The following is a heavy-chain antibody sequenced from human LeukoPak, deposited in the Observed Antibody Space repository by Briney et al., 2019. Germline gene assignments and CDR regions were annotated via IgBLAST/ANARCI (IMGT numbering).Heavy chain of an antibody. CDR1: GFTFRSYW. CDR3: ARAPYYDFWSGYPPDY. D-gene: IGHD3-3*01. J-gene: IGHJ4*02. V-gene: IGHV3-74*01. Sequence: GGSLRLSCAASGFTFRSYWMPWVRQAPGKGVVWVSRINSDGSSTNYADSVKGRFTISRDNAKNTLYLQMNSLRAEDTAEYYCARAPYYDFWSGYPPDYWGQGTLVTVSS. CDR2: INSDGSST.